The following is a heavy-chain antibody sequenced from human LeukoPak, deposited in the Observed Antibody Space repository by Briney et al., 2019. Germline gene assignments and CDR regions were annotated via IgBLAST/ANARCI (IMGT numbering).Heavy chain of an antibody. D-gene: IGHD3-3*01. CDR3: ARHVVEKAGFWNGSYTYSYYYYMDV. Sequence: GESLKISCQGSGYSFTSYWIGWVRQMPGKGLEWMGIIYPGDSDTRYSPSFQGQVTISVDKSISTAFLQWSSLRASDTAMYYCARHVVEKAGFWNGSYTYSYYYYMDVWGKGTTVTVSS. J-gene: IGHJ6*03. CDR1: GYSFTSYW. V-gene: IGHV5-51*01. CDR2: IYPGDSDT.